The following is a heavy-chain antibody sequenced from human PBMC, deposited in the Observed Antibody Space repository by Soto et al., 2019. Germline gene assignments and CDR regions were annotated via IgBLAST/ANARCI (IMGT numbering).Heavy chain of an antibody. CDR2: ISGSGGST. J-gene: IGHJ4*02. V-gene: IGHV3-23*01. CDR1: GFTFSSYA. CDR3: AKSDSSSWSSYIDY. Sequence: PGGSLRLSCAASGFTFSSYAMSWVRQAPGKGLEWVSAISGSGGSTYYADSVKGRFTISRDNSKNTLYLQMNSLRAEDTAVYYCAKSDSSSWSSYIDYWGQGTLVTVSS. D-gene: IGHD6-13*01.